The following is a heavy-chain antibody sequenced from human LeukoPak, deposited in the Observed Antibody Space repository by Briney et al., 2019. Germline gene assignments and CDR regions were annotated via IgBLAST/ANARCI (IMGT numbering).Heavy chain of an antibody. CDR3: QGNRVARERFDP. CDR1: GYTLSSYG. Sequence: ASVKVSFKASGYTLSSYGICWVRQAPGPGLEWMGWISAYNGNTNYARKLRGRVTMTTDTSTRKAYMELRSLRPDDTAVSYCQGNRVARERFDPWGQGTLVTVSS. V-gene: IGHV1-18*01. CDR2: ISAYNGNT. D-gene: IGHD3-10*01. J-gene: IGHJ5*02.